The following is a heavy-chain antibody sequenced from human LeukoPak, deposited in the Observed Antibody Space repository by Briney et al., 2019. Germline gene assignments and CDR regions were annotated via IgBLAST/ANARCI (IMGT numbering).Heavy chain of an antibody. CDR1: GFSFSTYW. CDR3: AKIVSGRAYYYYYYMDV. J-gene: IGHJ6*03. Sequence: GGSLRLSCAASGFSFSTYWMTLVRQAPGKGLEWVSSISSSSSYIYYADSVKGRFTISRDNSKNTLYLQMNSLRAEDTAVYYCAKIVSGRAYYYYYYMDVWGKGTTVTISS. CDR2: ISSSSSYI. V-gene: IGHV3-21*01. D-gene: IGHD6-19*01.